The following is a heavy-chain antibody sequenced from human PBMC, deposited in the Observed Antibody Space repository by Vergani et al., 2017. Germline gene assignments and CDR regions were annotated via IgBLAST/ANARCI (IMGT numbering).Heavy chain of an antibody. CDR3: ARQTVVPAANDAFDI. CDR1: GGSISSSSYY. D-gene: IGHD2-2*01. Sequence: QLQLQESGPGLVKPSETLSLTCTVSGGSISSSSYYWGWIRQPPGKGLEWIGSIYYSGRTYYNPPLQSRVTISVDTSKNQFSLKLSSVTAADTAVYYCARQTVVPAANDAFDIWGQGTMVTVSS. V-gene: IGHV4-39*01. CDR2: IYYSGRT. J-gene: IGHJ3*02.